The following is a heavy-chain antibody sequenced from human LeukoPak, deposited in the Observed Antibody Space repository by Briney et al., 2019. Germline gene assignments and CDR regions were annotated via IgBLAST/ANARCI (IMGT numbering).Heavy chain of an antibody. CDR3: ARVRGCSSTSCYRPPASFDY. J-gene: IGHJ4*02. V-gene: IGHV3-33*01. CDR2: IWFDGSNE. D-gene: IGHD2-2*02. CDR1: GFNFSYYA. Sequence: GGSLRLSCTASGFNFSYYAMHWVRQAPGKGLAWVALIWFDGSNEYYEDSVKGRFTISRDNSKDTVFLQMNGLTVDDTAVYYCARVRGCSSTSCYRPPASFDYWGQGTLVTVSS.